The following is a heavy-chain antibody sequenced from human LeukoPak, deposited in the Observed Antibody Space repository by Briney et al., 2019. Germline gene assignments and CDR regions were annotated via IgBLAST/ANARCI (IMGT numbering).Heavy chain of an antibody. J-gene: IGHJ4*02. Sequence: GGSLRLSCRGSGFTFGDYAVTWVRQAPGKGLQWVGFIRSEEYGGTPDYATSVKGRFAMSRENSQSIAYLQMNSLRTEDTAVYYCTRALSGWTGYSDFWGQGTLVTVSS. V-gene: IGHV3-49*04. CDR1: GFTFGDYA. D-gene: IGHD6-19*01. CDR3: TRALSGWTGYSDF. CDR2: IRSEEYGGTP.